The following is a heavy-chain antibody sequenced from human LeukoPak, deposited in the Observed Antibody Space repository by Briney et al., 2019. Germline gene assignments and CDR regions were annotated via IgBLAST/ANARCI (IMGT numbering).Heavy chain of an antibody. V-gene: IGHV1-2*02. J-gene: IGHJ4*02. D-gene: IGHD3-10*01. Sequence: ASVKVSCKASGYTFTGYYMHWVRQAPGQGLEWMGWINPNGGGTNYAQKFQGRVTMTRDTSISTAYMELSRLRSDDTAVYYCARFHYYGSGSLDYWGQGTLVTVSS. CDR1: GYTFTGYY. CDR3: ARFHYYGSGSLDY. CDR2: INPNGGGT.